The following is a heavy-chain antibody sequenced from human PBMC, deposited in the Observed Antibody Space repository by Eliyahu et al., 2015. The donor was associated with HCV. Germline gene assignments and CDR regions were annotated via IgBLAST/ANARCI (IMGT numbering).Heavy chain of an antibody. Sequence: SRYGMHWVRQAPGKGLEWVAVIWYDGSNKHYGDSVKGRFTISRDNSKNTLYLQMNSLRAEDTAVYFCARTYYYDSSGYAFDVWGQGTMVTVSS. J-gene: IGHJ3*01. CDR2: IWYDGSNK. V-gene: IGHV3-33*03. CDR3: ARTYYYDSSGYAFDV. CDR1: SRYG. D-gene: IGHD3-22*01.